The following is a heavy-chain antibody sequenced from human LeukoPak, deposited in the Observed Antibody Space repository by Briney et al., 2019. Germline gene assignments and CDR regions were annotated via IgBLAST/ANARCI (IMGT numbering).Heavy chain of an antibody. CDR1: GGSISSYY. CDR3: ATTYYDISYGMDV. CDR2: NYYSGST. J-gene: IGHJ6*02. D-gene: IGHD3-9*01. V-gene: IGHV4-59*08. Sequence: SETLSLTCTVSGGSISSYYWSWIRQPPGKGLEWIGYNYYSGSTNYNPSLKSRVTISVDTSKNQFSLKLSSVTAADTAVYYCATTYYDISYGMDVWGQGTTVTVSS.